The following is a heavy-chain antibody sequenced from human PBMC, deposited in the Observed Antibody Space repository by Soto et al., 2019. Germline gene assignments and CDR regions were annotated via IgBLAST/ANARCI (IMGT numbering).Heavy chain of an antibody. V-gene: IGHV3-64D*06. CDR3: VKAENYYDSSGYYPFHY. CDR2: ISINGGST. J-gene: IGHJ4*02. D-gene: IGHD3-22*01. Sequence: PGGSLRLSCSASGFTFSIYAMHWVRQAPGKGLEYVSSISINGGSTHYADSVKGRFTISRDNSKNTQYLQMSSLRADDTALYYCVKAENYYDSSGYYPFHYWGQGT. CDR1: GFTFSIYA.